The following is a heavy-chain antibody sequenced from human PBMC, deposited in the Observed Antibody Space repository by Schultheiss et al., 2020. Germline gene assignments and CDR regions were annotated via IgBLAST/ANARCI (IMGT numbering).Heavy chain of an antibody. J-gene: IGHJ6*02. CDR2: ISGSGGST. CDR1: GFTFSSYA. V-gene: IGHV3-23*01. D-gene: IGHD6-6*01. CDR3: ASPRENSSSSSHYYYYGMDV. Sequence: GGSLRLSCAASGFTFSSYAMSWVRQAPGKGLEWVSAISGSGGSTYYADSVKGRFTISRDNAKNSLYLQMNSLRAGDTAVYYCASPRENSSSSSHYYYYGMDVWGQGTTVTV.